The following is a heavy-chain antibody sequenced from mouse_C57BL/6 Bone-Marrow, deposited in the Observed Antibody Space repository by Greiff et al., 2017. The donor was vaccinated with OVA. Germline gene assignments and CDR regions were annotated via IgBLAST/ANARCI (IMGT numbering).Heavy chain of an antibody. V-gene: IGHV5-16*01. J-gene: IGHJ1*03. CDR1: GFTFSDYY. CDR2: INYDGSST. D-gene: IGHD1-1*01. Sequence: EVMLVESEGGLVQPGSSMKLSCTASGFTFSDYYMAWVRQVPEKGLEWVANINYDGSSTYYLDSLKSRFIISRDNAKNILYLQMSSLKSEDTATYYCARVVVAPYWYFDVWGTGTTVTVSS. CDR3: ARVVVAPYWYFDV.